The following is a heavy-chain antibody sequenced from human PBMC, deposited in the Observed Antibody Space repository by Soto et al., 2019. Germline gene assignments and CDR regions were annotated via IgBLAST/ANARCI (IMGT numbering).Heavy chain of an antibody. J-gene: IGHJ4*02. CDR1: GFTFSSYA. CDR3: AKHNSPYDFWSGHDY. D-gene: IGHD3-3*01. V-gene: IGHV3-23*01. CDR2: ISGSGGST. Sequence: GGSLRLSCAASGFTFSSYAMSWVRQAPGRGLEWVSAISGSGGSTYYADSVKGRFTISRDNSKNTLYLQMNSLRAEDTAVYHCAKHNSPYDFWSGHDYWGQGTLVTVSS.